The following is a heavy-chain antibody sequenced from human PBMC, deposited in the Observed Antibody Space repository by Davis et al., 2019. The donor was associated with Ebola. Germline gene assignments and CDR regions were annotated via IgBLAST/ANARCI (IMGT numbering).Heavy chain of an antibody. CDR2: ISSGSTYI. Sequence: GGSLRLSCAASGFTFNSHSMHWVRQAPGKGLEWVSSISSGSTYIYYADSVKGRFTISRDNAKNSLYLQMNSLRAEDTAVYYCASGPRILEWLLLDYWGQGTLVTVSS. J-gene: IGHJ4*02. V-gene: IGHV3-21*01. CDR1: GFTFNSHS. CDR3: ASGPRILEWLLLDY. D-gene: IGHD3-3*01.